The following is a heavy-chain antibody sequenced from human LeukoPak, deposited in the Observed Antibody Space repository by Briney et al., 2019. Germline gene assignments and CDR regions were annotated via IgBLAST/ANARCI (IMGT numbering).Heavy chain of an antibody. CDR1: GYTFTGYY. CDR2: INPNSGGT. Sequence: ASVKVSCKASGYTFTGYYMHWVRQAPGQGLEWMGWINPNSGGTNYAQEFQGRVTMTRDTSISTAYMELSRLRSDDTAVYYCARDLAIFRPDYFDYWGQGTLVTVSS. J-gene: IGHJ4*02. D-gene: IGHD3-3*01. V-gene: IGHV1-2*02. CDR3: ARDLAIFRPDYFDY.